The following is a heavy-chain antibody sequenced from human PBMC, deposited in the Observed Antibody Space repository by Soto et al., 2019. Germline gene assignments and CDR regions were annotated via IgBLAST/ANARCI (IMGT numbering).Heavy chain of an antibody. D-gene: IGHD6-13*01. CDR3: AKEISSWEQGIDY. Sequence: GSLRLSCAASGFTFSSYGMHWVRQAPGKGLEWVAVISYDGSNKYYADSVKGRFTISRDNSKNTLYLQMNSLRAEDTAVYYCAKEISSWEQGIDYWGQGTLVTVSS. J-gene: IGHJ4*02. CDR1: GFTFSSYG. CDR2: ISYDGSNK. V-gene: IGHV3-30*18.